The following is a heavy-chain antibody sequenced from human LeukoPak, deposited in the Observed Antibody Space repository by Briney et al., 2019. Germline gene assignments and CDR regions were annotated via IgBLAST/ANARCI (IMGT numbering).Heavy chain of an antibody. J-gene: IGHJ4*02. CDR2: IKSKPDGGTT. Sequence: GGSLRLSCAASGFTFSNAWMRWVRQAPGKGLEWVGRIKSKPDGGTTDYAAPVKGRFTISRDDSKSTLYLQMNSLKTEDTGVYYCTTSGYWGQGTLVTVSS. V-gene: IGHV3-15*01. CDR1: GFTFSNAW. D-gene: IGHD6-25*01. CDR3: TTSGY.